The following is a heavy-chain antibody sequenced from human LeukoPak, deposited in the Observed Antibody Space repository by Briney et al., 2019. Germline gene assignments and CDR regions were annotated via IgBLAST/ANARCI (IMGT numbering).Heavy chain of an antibody. J-gene: IGHJ4*02. CDR2: ISSSSSYI. V-gene: IGHV3-21*01. D-gene: IGHD3-3*01. CDR1: GFTFSSYS. CDR3: ARDGQDRVTIFGVAIPFDY. Sequence: GGSLRLSCAASGFTFSSYSMNWVRQAPGKGLEWVSSISSSSSYIYYADSVKGLFTISRDNAKNSLYLQMNSLRAEDTAVYYCARDGQDRVTIFGVAIPFDYWGQGTLVTVSS.